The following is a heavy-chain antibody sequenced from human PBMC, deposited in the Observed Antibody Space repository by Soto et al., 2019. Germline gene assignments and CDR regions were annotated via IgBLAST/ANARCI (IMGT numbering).Heavy chain of an antibody. CDR1: GFTFRSYG. J-gene: IGHJ6*02. D-gene: IGHD1-1*01. CDR2: IWYDGSNK. Sequence: QVQLVESGGGVVQSGRSLRLSCAASGFTFRSYGMHWVRQAPGKGLEWVAVIWYDGSNKYYADSVKGRFTIPRDNSKNRLYVRLNSLRAEDTAVYYWAREFQPTRYYYYGMDVWGQGTTVTVSS. CDR3: AREFQPTRYYYYGMDV. V-gene: IGHV3-33*01.